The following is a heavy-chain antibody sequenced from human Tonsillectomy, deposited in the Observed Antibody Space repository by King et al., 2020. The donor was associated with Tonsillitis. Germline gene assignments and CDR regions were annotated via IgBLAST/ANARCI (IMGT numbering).Heavy chain of an antibody. J-gene: IGHJ4*02. CDR2: ISYDGSNK. CDR3: AKGRDSDTYYYDSSGYAS. V-gene: IGHV3-30*18. CDR1: GFTFSSYD. D-gene: IGHD3-22*01. Sequence: VQLVESGGGVVQPGRSLRLSCAASGFTFSSYDMHWVRQAPGKGLEWVAVISYDGSNKYYADPVKGRFTISRDNSKNTLYMQMNSLRAEDTDVYYCAKGRDSDTYYYDSSGYASWGQGTLVTVSS.